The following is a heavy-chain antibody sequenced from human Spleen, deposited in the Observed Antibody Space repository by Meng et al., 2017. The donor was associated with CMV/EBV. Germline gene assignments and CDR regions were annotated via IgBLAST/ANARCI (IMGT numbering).Heavy chain of an antibody. D-gene: IGHD6-6*01. CDR2: LYSGGST. Sequence: GESLKISCAASGFTVSSNHMNWVRQAPGKGLEWVSVLYSGGSTLYADSVKGRFTISRDNSKNTLHLQMNSLSTEDTAVYYCARMGSEYSSSSGLDYWGQGTLVTVSS. V-gene: IGHV3-53*01. CDR3: ARMGSEYSSSSGLDY. J-gene: IGHJ4*02. CDR1: GFTVSSNH.